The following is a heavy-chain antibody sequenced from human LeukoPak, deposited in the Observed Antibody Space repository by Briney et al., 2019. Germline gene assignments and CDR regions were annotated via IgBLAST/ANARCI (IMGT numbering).Heavy chain of an antibody. Sequence: GGSLRLSCAASGFTFSSYAMNWVRQAPGKELEWVSAISVSGGNTYYSDSVKGRFTISRDNSESTLYLQMSSLRAEDTAVYYCATSRFFWGQGTLVTVSS. CDR1: GFTFSSYA. J-gene: IGHJ4*02. V-gene: IGHV3-23*01. CDR3: ATSRFF. CDR2: ISVSGGNT. D-gene: IGHD3-10*01.